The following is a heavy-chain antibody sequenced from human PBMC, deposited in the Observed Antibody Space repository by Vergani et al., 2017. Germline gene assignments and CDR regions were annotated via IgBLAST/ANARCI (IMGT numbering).Heavy chain of an antibody. Sequence: QVQLQQWGAGLLKPSETLSLTCAVYGGSFSGYYWSWIRQPPGKGLEWIGEINHSGSTNYNPSLKSRVTISVDTSKNQFSLKLSSVTAADTAVYYCASMATDYDDSSGHRYYYYYMDVWGKGTTVTVSS. J-gene: IGHJ6*03. V-gene: IGHV4-34*01. CDR1: GGSFSGYY. D-gene: IGHD3-22*01. CDR2: INHSGST. CDR3: ASMATDYDDSSGHRYYYYYMDV.